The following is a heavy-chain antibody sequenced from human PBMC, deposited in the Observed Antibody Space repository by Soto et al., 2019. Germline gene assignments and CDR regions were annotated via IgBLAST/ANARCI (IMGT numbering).Heavy chain of an antibody. J-gene: IGHJ4*02. Sequence: EVQLVESGGGLVKPGGSLKLSCAASGFTFSGSAMHWLRQASGKGLWLVGRIRSKANSYATAYAAPVKGRFTISRDDSKKTAYLQMNSLKTEDTAVYYCTNAYDSSGPPDYWGQGTLVTVSS. CDR3: TNAYDSSGPPDY. CDR1: GFTFSGSA. V-gene: IGHV3-73*02. D-gene: IGHD3-22*01. CDR2: IRSKANSYAT.